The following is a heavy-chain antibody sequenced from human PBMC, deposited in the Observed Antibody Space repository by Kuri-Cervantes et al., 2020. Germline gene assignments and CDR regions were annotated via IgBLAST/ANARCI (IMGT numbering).Heavy chain of an antibody. CDR2: ISGSGGST. J-gene: IGHJ4*02. CDR1: GFTFSSYA. V-gene: IGHV3-23*01. CDR3: AKLQYSSFLYDY. Sequence: LSLTCAASGFTFSSYAMSWVRQAPGKGLEWVSAISGSGGSTYYADSVKGRFTISRDNSKNTLYLQMNSLRAEDTAVYYCAKLQYSSFLYDYWGQETLVTVSS. D-gene: IGHD6-6*01.